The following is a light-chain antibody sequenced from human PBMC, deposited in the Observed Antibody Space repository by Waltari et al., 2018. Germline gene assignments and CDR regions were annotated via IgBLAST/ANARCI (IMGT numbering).Light chain of an antibody. CDR2: DAS. CDR3: QQYYRWPPLT. Sequence: VVMTQSPATLSVSPGQRATLSCRASQSVSTYLAWYQQKPGQTPRLLIYDASTRATGIPARFSGSGSGTEFTLTISSLQSEDFAVYYCQQYYRWPPLTFGGGTKVEIK. CDR1: QSVSTY. V-gene: IGKV3-15*01. J-gene: IGKJ4*01.